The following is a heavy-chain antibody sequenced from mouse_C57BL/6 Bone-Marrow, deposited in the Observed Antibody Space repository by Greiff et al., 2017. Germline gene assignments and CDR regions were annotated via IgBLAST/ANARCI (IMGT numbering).Heavy chain of an antibody. CDR2: IHPSDSDT. D-gene: IGHD2-2*01. V-gene: IGHV1-74*01. J-gene: IGHJ4*01. CDR3: ALTTMVTTRSIAMDY. Sequence: QVQLQQPGPELVKPGASVKVSCKASGYTFTSYWMHWVKQRPGQGLEWIGRIHPSDSDTNYNQKFKGKATLTVDKSSSTAYMQLSSLTSEDSAVYYCALTTMVTTRSIAMDYWGQGTSVTVSS. CDR1: GYTFTSYW.